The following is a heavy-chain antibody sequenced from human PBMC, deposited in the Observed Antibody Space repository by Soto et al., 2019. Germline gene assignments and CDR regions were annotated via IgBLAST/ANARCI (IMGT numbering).Heavy chain of an antibody. V-gene: IGHV3-23*01. J-gene: IGHJ4*02. Sequence: EVQLLESGGGLVQPGGSLRLSCAASGFTFSSYAMSWVRQAPGKGLEWVSAISGSGSTYYADSVKGRLTISRDNSKNTVYLQMNSLRAEDTAVYYCAKDPDDPFVLVRGVYFDYWGQGTLVTVSS. CDR3: AKDPDDPFVLVRGVYFDY. CDR1: GFTFSSYA. CDR2: ISGSGST. D-gene: IGHD3-10*01.